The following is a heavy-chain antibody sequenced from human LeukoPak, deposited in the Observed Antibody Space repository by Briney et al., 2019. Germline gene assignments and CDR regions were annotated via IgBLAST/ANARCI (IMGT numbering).Heavy chain of an antibody. D-gene: IGHD2-2*01. Sequence: PSETLSLTCTVSGGSISSYYWSWIRQPAGKGLEWIGRIYTSGSTNYNPSLKSRVTMSVDTSKNQFSLKLSSVTAADTAVYYCASGKYCSSTSCYFAGDYYYYMDVWGKGTTVTVSS. V-gene: IGHV4-4*07. CDR2: IYTSGST. J-gene: IGHJ6*03. CDR3: ASGKYCSSTSCYFAGDYYYYMDV. CDR1: GGSISSYY.